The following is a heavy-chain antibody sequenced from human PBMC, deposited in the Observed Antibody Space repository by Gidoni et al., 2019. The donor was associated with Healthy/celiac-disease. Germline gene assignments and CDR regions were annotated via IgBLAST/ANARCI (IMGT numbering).Heavy chain of an antibody. CDR2: FNYSGST. D-gene: IGHD6-13*01. CDR3: ARVDIAAAGTLNWFDP. J-gene: IGHJ5*02. V-gene: IGHV4-59*01. CDR1: GGSIRSYY. Sequence: QVQLQESGPGLVKPSETLSLTCNVSGGSIRSYYWSWIRKPTGKGLEWIGYFNYSGSTNYNPSLKSRVTISVDTSKNQFSLKLSSVTAADTAVYYCARVDIAAAGTLNWFDPWGQGTLVTVSS.